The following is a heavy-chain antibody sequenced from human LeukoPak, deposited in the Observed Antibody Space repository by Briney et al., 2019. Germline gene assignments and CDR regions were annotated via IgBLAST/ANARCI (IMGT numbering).Heavy chain of an antibody. CDR2: ISGSGGST. V-gene: IGHV3-23*01. CDR3: ARYSGGYDSSGYYYGAPVFDI. Sequence: GGSLRLSCAASGFTFSSYAMSWVRQAPGKGLEWVSAISGSGGSTYYADSVKGRFTISRDNAKNSLYLQMDSLRAEDTAVYYCARYSGGYDSSGYYYGAPVFDIWGQGTMVTVSS. D-gene: IGHD3-22*01. J-gene: IGHJ3*02. CDR1: GFTFSSYA.